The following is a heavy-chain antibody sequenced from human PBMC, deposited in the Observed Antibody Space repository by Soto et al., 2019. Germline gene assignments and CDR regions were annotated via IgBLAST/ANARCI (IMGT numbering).Heavy chain of an antibody. CDR1: GFTFSSYG. CDR2: ISSSSSTI. Sequence: VQLVESGGGLVQPGGSLRLSCAASGFTFSSYGMNWVRQAPGKGLEWVSYISSSSSTIYYADSVKGRFIISRDNAKNSLYLQMNSLRDEDTAVYYCARVHYSASGSYDYWGQGTLVTVSS. D-gene: IGHD3-10*01. V-gene: IGHV3-48*02. CDR3: ARVHYSASGSYDY. J-gene: IGHJ4*02.